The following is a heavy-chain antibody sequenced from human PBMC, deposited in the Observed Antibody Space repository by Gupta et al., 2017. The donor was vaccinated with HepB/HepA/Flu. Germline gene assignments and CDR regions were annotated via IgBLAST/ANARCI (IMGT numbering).Heavy chain of an antibody. CDR1: GYTFTTYY. J-gene: IGHJ4*02. V-gene: IGHV1-46*01. CDR3: ARRGSGRAGDD. Sequence: QVQLVQSGAEVKEPGASVKVSCMPSGYTFTTYYMQWVRQAPGQGLEWMGIINTSGGGKSDAQKVQGRVTMTRDTATGTVEMELGRMXAXDTAVYXAARRGSGRAGDDGGQGTMVTVYS. CDR2: INTSGGGK. D-gene: IGHD3-10*01.